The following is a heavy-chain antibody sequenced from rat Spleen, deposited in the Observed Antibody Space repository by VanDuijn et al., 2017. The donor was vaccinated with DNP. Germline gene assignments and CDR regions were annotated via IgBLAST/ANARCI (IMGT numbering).Heavy chain of an antibody. Sequence: EVRLVESGGGLVQPGRSLKVSCAASGLIFSNYGMAWVRQAPTKGLEWVASISYDGGSTYYRDSVKGRFTISRDNAKSSLYLQMDSLRSEDTATYYCTTEGDISSYWYFDFWGPGTMVTVSS. V-gene: IGHV5-20*01. CDR3: TTEGDISSYWYFDF. J-gene: IGHJ1*01. D-gene: IGHD4-1*01. CDR1: GLIFSNYG. CDR2: ISYDGGST.